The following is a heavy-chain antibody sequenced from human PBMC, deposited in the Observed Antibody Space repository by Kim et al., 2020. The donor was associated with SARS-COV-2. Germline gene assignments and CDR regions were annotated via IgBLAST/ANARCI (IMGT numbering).Heavy chain of an antibody. V-gene: IGHV3-23*01. D-gene: IGHD3-10*01. CDR1: GFTFSSYA. Sequence: GGSLRLSCAASGFTFSSYAISWVRQAPGTGLESVSAISGSCGSTSYADSVMGRLTISRDNSKNTLYLQMDSLRAVDTAVYYCAKVQGRGWVLNWGQGTLVTVSS. CDR2: ISGSCGST. J-gene: IGHJ4*02. CDR3: AKVQGRGWVLN.